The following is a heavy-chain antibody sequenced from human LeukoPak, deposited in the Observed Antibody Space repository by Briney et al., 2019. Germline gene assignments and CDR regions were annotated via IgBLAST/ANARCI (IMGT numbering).Heavy chain of an antibody. CDR3: ARDPYWSGGSCYSDY. D-gene: IGHD2-15*01. Sequence: SETMSLTCTVSGGSISSYYWSWIRQPAGKGLEWIGRIYTSGSTNYNPSLKSRVTMSVDTSKNQFSLKLSSVTAADTAVYYCARDPYWSGGSCYSDYWGQGTLVTVSS. CDR1: GGSISSYY. V-gene: IGHV4-4*07. CDR2: IYTSGST. J-gene: IGHJ4*02.